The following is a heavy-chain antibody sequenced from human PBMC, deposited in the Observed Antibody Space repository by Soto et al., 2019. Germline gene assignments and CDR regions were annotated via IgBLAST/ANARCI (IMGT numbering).Heavy chain of an antibody. J-gene: IGHJ6*02. CDR1: GGSISSSNW. Sequence: PSETLSLTCAVSGGSISSSNWWCWVRQPPGKGLEWIGGIYHSGSTNYNPSLKSRVTISVDKSKNQFSLKLSSVTAADTAVYYCARALRKRNYYYGMDVWGQGTTVTVSS. CDR3: ARALRKRNYYYGMDV. CDR2: IYHSGST. D-gene: IGHD4-17*01. V-gene: IGHV4-4*02.